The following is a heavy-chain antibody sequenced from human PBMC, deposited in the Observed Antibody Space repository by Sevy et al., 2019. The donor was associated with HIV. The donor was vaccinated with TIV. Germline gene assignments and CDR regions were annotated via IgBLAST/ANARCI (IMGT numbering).Heavy chain of an antibody. Sequence: SETLSLTCAVYGGSFSDYYWSWIRQPPGKGLEWIGEISHTGTTNYNPSLKSRVTISIDTSKNQFSLRVTSVTAADTAVYYCAREVVVVSAHHDHWARGTLVTVSS. CDR2: ISHTGTT. CDR3: AREVVVVSAHHDH. J-gene: IGHJ4*02. CDR1: GGSFSDYY. V-gene: IGHV4-34*01. D-gene: IGHD2-21*02.